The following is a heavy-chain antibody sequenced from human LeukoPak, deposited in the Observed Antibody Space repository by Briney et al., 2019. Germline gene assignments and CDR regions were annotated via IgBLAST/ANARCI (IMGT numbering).Heavy chain of an antibody. Sequence: GGSLRLSCAASGFTFSSYEMNWVRQAPGQGLEWVSYISSSGSTIYYADSVKGRFTISRDNAKNSLYPQMNSLRAEDTAVYYCARDDSSSWYGGCWFDPWGQGTLVTVSS. CDR1: GFTFSSYE. CDR2: ISSSGSTI. D-gene: IGHD6-13*01. V-gene: IGHV3-48*03. J-gene: IGHJ5*02. CDR3: ARDDSSSWYGGCWFDP.